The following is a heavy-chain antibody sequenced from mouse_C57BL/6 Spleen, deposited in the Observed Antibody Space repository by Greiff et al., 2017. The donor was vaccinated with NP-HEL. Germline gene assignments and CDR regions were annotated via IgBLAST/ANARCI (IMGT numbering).Heavy chain of an antibody. J-gene: IGHJ2*01. V-gene: IGHV1-72*01. CDR1: GYTFTSYW. CDR3: AREGITTVVATSHFDY. D-gene: IGHD1-1*01. CDR2: IDPNSGGT. Sequence: QVQLKQPGAELVKPGASVKLSCKASGYTFTSYWMHWVKQRPGRGLEWIGRIDPNSGGTKYNEKFKSKATLTVDKPSSTAYMQLSSLTSEDSAVYYCAREGITTVVATSHFDYWGQGTTLTVSS.